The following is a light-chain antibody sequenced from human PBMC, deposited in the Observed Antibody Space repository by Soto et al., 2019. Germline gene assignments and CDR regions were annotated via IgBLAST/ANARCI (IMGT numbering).Light chain of an antibody. Sequence: DSQMTQSPSSLSASVGDRATITCRASQSIVTYLNWYLQKPGKAPKLLIYAASNLQSGVPSRFSGSGSGTEFTLTISSLQPEDSATYYCRQHDSYPITFGQGTRLEIK. CDR3: RQHDSYPIT. CDR1: QSIVTY. CDR2: AAS. V-gene: IGKV1-17*01. J-gene: IGKJ5*01.